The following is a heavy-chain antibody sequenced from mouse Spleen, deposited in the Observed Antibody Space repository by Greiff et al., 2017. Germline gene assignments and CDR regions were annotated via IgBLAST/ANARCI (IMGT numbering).Heavy chain of an antibody. CDR1: GYTFTDYY. CDR3: ARSAYGDYGFAY. Sequence: QVHVKQSGAELVRPGASVKLSCKASGYTFTDYYINWVKQRPGQGLEWIARIYPGSGNTYYNEKFKGKATLTAEKSSSTAYMQLSSLTSEDSAVYFCARSAYGDYGFAYWGQGTLVTVSA. J-gene: IGHJ3*01. V-gene: IGHV1-76*01. D-gene: IGHD2-13*01. CDR2: IYPGSGNT.